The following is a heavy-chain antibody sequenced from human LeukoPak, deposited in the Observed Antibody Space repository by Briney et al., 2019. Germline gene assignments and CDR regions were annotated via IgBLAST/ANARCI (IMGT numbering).Heavy chain of an antibody. J-gene: IGHJ6*03. CDR2: IGSTSSYI. Sequence: PGGSLRLSCAASGFTFSSYSMNWVRQAPGKGLEWVSSIGSTSSYIYYADSVKGRFTISRDNAKNSLYLQMNSLRAEDTAVYYCATNYYMDVWGKGTTVTVSS. V-gene: IGHV3-21*01. CDR1: GFTFSSYS. CDR3: ATNYYMDV.